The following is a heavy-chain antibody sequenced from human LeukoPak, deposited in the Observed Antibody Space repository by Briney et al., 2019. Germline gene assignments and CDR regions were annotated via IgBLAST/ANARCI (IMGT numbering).Heavy chain of an antibody. D-gene: IGHD3-22*01. V-gene: IGHV4-34*01. CDR2: INHSGST. CDR1: GGSFSGYY. Sequence: SETLSLTCAVYGGSFSGYYWSWIRQPPGKGLEWIGEINHSGSTNYNPSLKSRVTISVDTSKNQFSLKLSSVTAADTAVYYCARDFLYYYDSSGYFYYFDYWGQGTLVTVSS. J-gene: IGHJ4*02. CDR3: ARDFLYYYDSSGYFYYFDY.